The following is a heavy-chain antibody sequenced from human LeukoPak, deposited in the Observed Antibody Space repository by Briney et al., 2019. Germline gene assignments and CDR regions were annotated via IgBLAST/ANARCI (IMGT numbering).Heavy chain of an antibody. CDR2: IRTKGYDETT. J-gene: IGHJ3*02. Sequence: GGSLRLSCTASGFTFGDYPMSWFRQAPGKGLEWVSYIRTKGYDETTEYAASVTGRFTISRDDSNSIVYLQMSSLKVEDTAFYYCTRAVRLSGDAFDIWGQGTVVTVSS. CDR1: GFTFGDYP. V-gene: IGHV3-49*03. CDR3: TRAVRLSGDAFDI. D-gene: IGHD3-10*01.